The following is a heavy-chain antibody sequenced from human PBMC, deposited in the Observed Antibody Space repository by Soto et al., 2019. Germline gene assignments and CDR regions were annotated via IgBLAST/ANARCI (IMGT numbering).Heavy chain of an antibody. CDR2: INPNSGGT. CDR3: AREWENGMDV. D-gene: IGHD1-26*01. Sequence: ASLKLSCKSSGYTFTSYYIHWVRQAPGQGLEWMGWINPNSGGTNYAQKFQGWVTMTRDTSISTAYMELSRLRSDDTAVYYCAREWENGMDVWGQGTTVTVSS. J-gene: IGHJ6*02. V-gene: IGHV1-2*04. CDR1: GYTFTSYY.